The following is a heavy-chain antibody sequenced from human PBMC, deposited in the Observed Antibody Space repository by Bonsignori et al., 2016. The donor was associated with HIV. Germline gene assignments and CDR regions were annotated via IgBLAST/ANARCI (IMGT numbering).Heavy chain of an antibody. Sequence: WVRQAPGQGLEWMGIINPSGGSTSYAQKFQGRVTMTRDTSTSTVYMELSSLRSEDTAVYYCAREWAYYYDSSGYMGGAFDIWGQGTMVTVSS. CDR3: AREWAYYYDSSGYMGGAFDI. J-gene: IGHJ3*02. V-gene: IGHV1-46*01. CDR2: INPSGGST. D-gene: IGHD3-22*01.